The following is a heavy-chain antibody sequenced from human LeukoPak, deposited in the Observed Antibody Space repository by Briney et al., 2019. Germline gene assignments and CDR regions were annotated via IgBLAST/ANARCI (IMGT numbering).Heavy chain of an antibody. J-gene: IGHJ4*02. CDR2: ISGSGGRT. V-gene: IGHV3-23*01. CDR3: ARAGYCTNGVCPYFDY. Sequence: GGSLRLSCAASGFIFTNYAMSWVRQAPGKGLEWVSAISGSGGRTYYADSVKGRFTISRDNSKNTLLLQMNSLRAEDTAVYYCARAGYCTNGVCPYFDYWGQGTLVIFSS. D-gene: IGHD2-8*01. CDR1: GFIFTNYA.